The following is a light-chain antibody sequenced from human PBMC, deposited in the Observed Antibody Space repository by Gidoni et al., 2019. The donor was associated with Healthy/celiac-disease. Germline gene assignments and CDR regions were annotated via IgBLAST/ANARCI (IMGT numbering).Light chain of an antibody. Sequence: VLTQSPGTLSLSPGERATLSCRASQSVSSSYFAWYQQKPGQAPRLLIYGASSRATGIPDRCSGSGSGTDFTLTISRLEPEDVAVYYCQQYGSSPYTFGQXTKLEIK. V-gene: IGKV3-20*01. J-gene: IGKJ2*01. CDR3: QQYGSSPYT. CDR2: GAS. CDR1: QSVSSSY.